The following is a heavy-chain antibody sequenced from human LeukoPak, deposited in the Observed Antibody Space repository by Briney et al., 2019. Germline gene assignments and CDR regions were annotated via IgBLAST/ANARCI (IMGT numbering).Heavy chain of an antibody. V-gene: IGHV3-48*03. CDR3: ARNGETLTHFEY. D-gene: IGHD3-10*01. J-gene: IGHJ4*02. CDR2: ISSSGSTI. CDR1: GFTFSSYE. Sequence: PGGSLRLSCAASGFTFSSYEMNWVRQAPGKGLEWVSYISSSGSTIYYADSVKGRFTISRDNAKNSLYLQMNSLRAEDTAVYHCARNGETLTHFEYWRQGTLVTVSS.